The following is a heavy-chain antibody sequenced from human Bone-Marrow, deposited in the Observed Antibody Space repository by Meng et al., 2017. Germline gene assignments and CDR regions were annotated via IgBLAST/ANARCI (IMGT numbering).Heavy chain of an antibody. J-gene: IGHJ4*02. Sequence: QVQLQQRGAGLLKSSETLSLTCVVYGGSFSGSYWNWIRQPPGKGLEWIGEINHNGSTNYKPSLKSRVTISVDTSKNQFSLKLSSVTAADTAVYYCARGGYCSGGSCNWGQGTLVTVSS. CDR2: INHNGST. D-gene: IGHD2-15*01. CDR3: ARGGYCSGGSCN. CDR1: GGSFSGSY. V-gene: IGHV4-34*01.